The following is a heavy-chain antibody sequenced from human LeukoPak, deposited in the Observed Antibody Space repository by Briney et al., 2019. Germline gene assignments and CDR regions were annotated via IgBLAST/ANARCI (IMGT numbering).Heavy chain of an antibody. J-gene: IGHJ5*02. CDR3: ARSMNYYGSGTPGWFDP. Sequence: GGSLRLSCAASGFTFSSYSMNWVRQAPGKGLEWVSSISNDGKYIYYADSVKGRFTISRDKSKNTLYLQMNSLRAEDTAVYYCARSMNYYGSGTPGWFDPWGQGTLVTVSS. V-gene: IGHV3-21*04. D-gene: IGHD3-10*01. CDR2: ISNDGKYI. CDR1: GFTFSSYS.